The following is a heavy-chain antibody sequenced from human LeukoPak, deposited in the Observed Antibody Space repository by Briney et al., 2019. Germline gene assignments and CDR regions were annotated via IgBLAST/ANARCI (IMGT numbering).Heavy chain of an antibody. D-gene: IGHD6-13*01. V-gene: IGHV3-30*02. CDR3: AKTGSSSWGYFDY. Sequence: GGSLRLSCAASGFTFSTYGMHWVRQAPGKGLEWVAFIRNDGTIKHYADSVRGRFTISRDNSKNTLYLQMNSLRAEDTAVYYCAKTGSSSWGYFDYWGQGTLVTVSS. J-gene: IGHJ4*02. CDR2: IRNDGTIK. CDR1: GFTFSTYG.